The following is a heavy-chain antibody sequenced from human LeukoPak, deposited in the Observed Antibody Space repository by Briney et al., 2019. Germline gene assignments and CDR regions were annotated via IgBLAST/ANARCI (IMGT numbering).Heavy chain of an antibody. D-gene: IGHD3-22*01. V-gene: IGHV4-34*01. J-gene: IGHJ4*02. CDR3: ARGNISRYYYVSNGFDY. CDR2: VYYSGST. CDR1: GGSFSGYY. Sequence: PSETLSLTCAVYGGSFSGYYWSWIRQPPGKGLEWIGYVYYSGSTYYNPSLKSRVTISVDTSKNQFSLKLSSVTAADTAVYYCARGNISRYYYVSNGFDYWGQGTLVTVSS.